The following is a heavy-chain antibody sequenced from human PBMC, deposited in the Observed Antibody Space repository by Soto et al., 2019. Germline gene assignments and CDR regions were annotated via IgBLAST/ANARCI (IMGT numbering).Heavy chain of an antibody. CDR1: GYTLTELS. J-gene: IGHJ3*02. D-gene: IGHD3-22*01. V-gene: IGHV1-24*01. CDR3: ATVGTYDSSGYYAYDAFDI. CDR2: FDPEDGET. Sequence: ASVKVSCKVSGYTLTELSMHWVRQAPGKGLEWMGGFDPEDGETIYAQKFQGRVTMTEDTSTDTAYMELSSLRSEDTAVYYCATVGTYDSSGYYAYDAFDIWGQGTMVTVSS.